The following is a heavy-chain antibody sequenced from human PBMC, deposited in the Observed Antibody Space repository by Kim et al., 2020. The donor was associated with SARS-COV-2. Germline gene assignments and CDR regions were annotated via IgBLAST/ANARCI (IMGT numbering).Heavy chain of an antibody. CDR1: GFTFSSYS. J-gene: IGHJ6*02. Sequence: GGSLRLSCAASGFTFSSYSMNWVRQAPGKGLEWVSSISSSSSYIYYADSVKGRFTISRDNAKNSLYLQMNSLRAEDTAVYYCARDREDPPWIQLWSHYYYYYYYGMDVWGQGTTVTVSS. CDR2: ISSSSSYI. V-gene: IGHV3-21*01. CDR3: ARDREDPPWIQLWSHYYYYYYYGMDV. D-gene: IGHD5-18*01.